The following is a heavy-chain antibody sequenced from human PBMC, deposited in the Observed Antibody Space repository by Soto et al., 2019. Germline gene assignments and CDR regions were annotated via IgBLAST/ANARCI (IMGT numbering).Heavy chain of an antibody. CDR3: ARDFYDSVGYTWFDS. J-gene: IGHJ5*01. CDR1: GDTSTSYY. V-gene: IGHV4-59*01. Sequence: LETLSLTCTVSGDTSTSYYWGWIRQAPGKGLEWIGHIHNSGTSTHNPSLNGRVTIPIDMSKKQFSLKLTSLTSADTAVYYCARDFYDSVGYTWFDSWSQGTLVTVSS. CDR2: IHNSGTS. D-gene: IGHD3-22*01.